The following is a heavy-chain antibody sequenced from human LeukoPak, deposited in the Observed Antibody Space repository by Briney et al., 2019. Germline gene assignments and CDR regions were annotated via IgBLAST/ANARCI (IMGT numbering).Heavy chain of an antibody. CDR3: ARRDRYSWYSFDY. J-gene: IGHJ4*02. D-gene: IGHD6-13*01. CDR1: GYSFTSYW. V-gene: IGHV5-10-1*01. CDR2: INPSDSYT. Sequence: GESLRISCKGSGYSFTSYWITWVRQMPGKGLEWMGRINPSDSYTNYSPSFQGHVTISVDKSISTAYLQWSSLKASDTAMYYCARRDRYSWYSFDYWGQGTLVTVSS.